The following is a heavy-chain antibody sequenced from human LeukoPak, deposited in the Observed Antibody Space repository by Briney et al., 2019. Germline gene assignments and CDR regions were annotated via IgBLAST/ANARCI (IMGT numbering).Heavy chain of an antibody. V-gene: IGHV3-21*01. CDR2: ISSSSSYI. D-gene: IGHD5-12*01. Sequence: GGSLRLSCAASGFTFSSYNMNWVRQAPGTGLEWVSYISSSSSYIYYADSVKGRFTISRDNSKNTLYLQMNSLRAEDTAVYYCARGPSGYHNTGGQGTLVTVSS. CDR3: ARGPSGYHNT. J-gene: IGHJ4*02. CDR1: GFTFSSYN.